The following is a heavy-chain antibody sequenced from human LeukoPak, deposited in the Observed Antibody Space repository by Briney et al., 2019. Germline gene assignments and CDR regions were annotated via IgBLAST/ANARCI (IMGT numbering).Heavy chain of an antibody. V-gene: IGHV1-18*01. CDR2: ISTYNGHT. CDR3: ARDAAAAGSFDY. CDR1: GYTFIDYG. D-gene: IGHD6-13*01. Sequence: ASVKVSCKASGYTFIDYGVSWVRQAPGQGLEWMGWISTYNGHTYYAQKLQGRVTMTTDTSTSTAYMELRSLRSDDTAVYYCARDAAAAGSFDYWGQGTVVTVSS. J-gene: IGHJ4*02.